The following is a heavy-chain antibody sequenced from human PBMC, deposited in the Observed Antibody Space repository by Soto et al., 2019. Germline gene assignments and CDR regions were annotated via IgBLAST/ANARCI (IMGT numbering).Heavy chain of an antibody. CDR2: ISAYNGNT. CDR1: GYTFTSYG. J-gene: IGHJ5*02. Sequence: QVQLVQSGAEVKKPGASVKVSCKASGYTFTSYGISWVRQAPGQGLEWMGWISAYNGNTNYAQKLQGRVTMTTDTSTSSAYMELRSPRSDDTAVYYCATTVEVAATPVWFDPWGQGTLVTVSS. D-gene: IGHD2-15*01. CDR3: ATTVEVAATPVWFDP. V-gene: IGHV1-18*01.